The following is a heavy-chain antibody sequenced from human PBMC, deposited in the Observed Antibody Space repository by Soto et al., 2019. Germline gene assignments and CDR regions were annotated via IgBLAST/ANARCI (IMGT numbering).Heavy chain of an antibody. J-gene: IGHJ6*02. D-gene: IGHD3-10*01. V-gene: IGHV3-7*03. CDR1: GFTLSGYW. Sequence: GGSLRLSCAASGFTLSGYWMHWIRQAPGKGLEWVAKIKQDGSEKYYVDPVKGRFTVSRDNAQNSPYLQMNSLRAEDTAVYYCRATSGGMDVWGQGTTVTVSS. CDR2: IKQDGSEK. CDR3: RATSGGMDV.